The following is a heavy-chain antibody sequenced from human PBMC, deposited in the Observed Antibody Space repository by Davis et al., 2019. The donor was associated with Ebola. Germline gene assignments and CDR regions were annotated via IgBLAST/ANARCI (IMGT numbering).Heavy chain of an antibody. V-gene: IGHV3-30*03. CDR2: ISYDGSNK. D-gene: IGHD6-19*01. J-gene: IGHJ6*02. Sequence: GGSLRLSCAASGFTFSSYGMHWVRQAPGKGLEWVAVISYDGSNKYYADSVKGRFTISRDNSKNTLYLQMNSLRDEDTAVYYCARVPAQPVAGTRDYYYYYGMDVWGQGTTVTVSS. CDR1: GFTFSSYG. CDR3: ARVPAQPVAGTRDYYYYYGMDV.